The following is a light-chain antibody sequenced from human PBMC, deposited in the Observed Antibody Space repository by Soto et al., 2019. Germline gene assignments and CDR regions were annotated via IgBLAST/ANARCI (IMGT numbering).Light chain of an antibody. CDR3: LLSYSGASKV. Sequence: QSVVTQEPSLTVSPGGTVTLTCGSSTGAVTNGHYPYWFQQKPGQAPRTLIYDTSNRHSWAPARFSGSLLGGKAALTLSGAQPEDEAEYYCLLSYSGASKVFGGGTKVTVL. CDR1: TGAVTNGHY. J-gene: IGLJ2*01. CDR2: DTS. V-gene: IGLV7-46*01.